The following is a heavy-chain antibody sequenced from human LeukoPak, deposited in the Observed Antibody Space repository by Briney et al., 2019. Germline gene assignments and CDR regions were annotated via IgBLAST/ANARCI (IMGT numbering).Heavy chain of an antibody. CDR3: ARGEQQLLSNMFDY. D-gene: IGHD2-2*01. CDR2: IIPIFGTA. CDR1: GGTFSSYA. V-gene: IGHV1-69*01. Sequence: ASVKVSCKASGGTFSSYAISWVRQAPGQGLEWMGGIIPIFGTANYAQKFQGRVTITADESTSTAYMELSSLRSEDTAVYYCARGEQQLLSNMFDYWGQGTLVTVSS. J-gene: IGHJ4*02.